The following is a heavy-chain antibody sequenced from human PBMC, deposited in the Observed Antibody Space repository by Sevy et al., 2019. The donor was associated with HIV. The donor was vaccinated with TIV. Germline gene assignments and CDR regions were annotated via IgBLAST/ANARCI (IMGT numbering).Heavy chain of an antibody. D-gene: IGHD5-12*01. CDR3: ARSGGYSDYGMDV. V-gene: IGHV3-13*01. J-gene: IGHJ6*02. Sequence: GGSLRLSCGASGFTFSSYDMHWVRQAAGKGLEWVSGIGSGGDAYYPGSVKGRFAISSENAKNSLYLQMNSLRAGDTAVYYCARSGGYSDYGMDVWGQGTTVTVSS. CDR2: IGSGGDA. CDR1: GFTFSSYD.